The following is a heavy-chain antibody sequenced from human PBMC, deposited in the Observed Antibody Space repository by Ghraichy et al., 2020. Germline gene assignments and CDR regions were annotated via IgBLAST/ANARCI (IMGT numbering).Heavy chain of an antibody. D-gene: IGHD3-22*01. CDR1: GGSVSSGNYY. V-gene: IGHV4-61*01. Sequence: SETLSLTCTVSGGSVSSGNYYWSWIRQPPGKGLEWIGYIYYTGITNYNPSLKSRVTISVDTSKDQFSLKLSSVTAADTAVYYCARGRVYYGSGGYYLGNFDFWGQGTLVTVSS. CDR3: ARGRVYYGSGGYYLGNFDF. CDR2: IYYTGIT. J-gene: IGHJ4*02.